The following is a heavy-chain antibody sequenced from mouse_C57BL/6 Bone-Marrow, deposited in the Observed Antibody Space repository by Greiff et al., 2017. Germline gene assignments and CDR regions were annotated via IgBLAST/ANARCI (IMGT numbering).Heavy chain of an antibody. J-gene: IGHJ4*01. CDR2: IYPRSGNT. CDR1: GYTFTSYG. Sequence: LQESGAELARPGASVKLSCKASGYTFTSYGISWVKQRTGQGLEWIGEIYPRSGNTYYNEKFKGKATLTADKSSSTAYMELSSLTSEDSAVYCCARGDYYAMDYWGQGTSVTVSS. V-gene: IGHV1-81*01. CDR3: ARGDYYAMDY.